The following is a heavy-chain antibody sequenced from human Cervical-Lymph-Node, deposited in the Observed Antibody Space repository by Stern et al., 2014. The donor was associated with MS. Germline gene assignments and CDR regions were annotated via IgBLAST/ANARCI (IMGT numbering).Heavy chain of an antibody. CDR1: GYTFTTNG. J-gene: IGHJ4*02. CDR3: ARDRNWSFDY. Sequence: MQLVESGAEVKKPGASVQVSCKASGYTFTTNGISWVRQAPGQGLEWMGWISAYSGNTNYAQNLQGRVTLTTDSSTGTAYMELRSLRSDDTAVYYCARDRNWSFDYWGQGTLVTVSS. CDR2: ISAYSGNT. V-gene: IGHV1-18*01. D-gene: IGHD1-20*01.